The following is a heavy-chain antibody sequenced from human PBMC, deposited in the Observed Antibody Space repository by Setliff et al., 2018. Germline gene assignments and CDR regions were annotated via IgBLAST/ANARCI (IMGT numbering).Heavy chain of an antibody. V-gene: IGHV4-39*01. D-gene: IGHD3-10*01. CDR1: GGSISSGNYY. J-gene: IGHJ6*03. Sequence: SETLSLTCRVSGGSISSGNYYWGLIRQPPGKGLEWVATIYYSGSTYSSPSLKSRLIISVDAPDNQFSVKLSSVTAADTAVYYCARHKSNGSGSYPSLYMDVWGKGIMVTVSS. CDR3: ARHKSNGSGSYPSLYMDV. CDR2: IYYSGST.